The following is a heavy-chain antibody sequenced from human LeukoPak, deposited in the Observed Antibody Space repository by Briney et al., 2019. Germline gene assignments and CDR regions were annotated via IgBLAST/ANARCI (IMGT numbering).Heavy chain of an antibody. J-gene: IGHJ5*02. CDR2: ISGSGGST. CDR3: AKDLDDGDYLPWWFDP. CDR1: GFTVSSNY. Sequence: GGSLRLSCAASGFTVSSNYMNWVRQAPGKGLEWVSAISGSGGSTYYADSVKGRFTISRDNSKNTLYLQMNSLRAEDTAVYYCAKDLDDGDYLPWWFDPWGQGTLVTVSS. V-gene: IGHV3-23*01. D-gene: IGHD4-17*01.